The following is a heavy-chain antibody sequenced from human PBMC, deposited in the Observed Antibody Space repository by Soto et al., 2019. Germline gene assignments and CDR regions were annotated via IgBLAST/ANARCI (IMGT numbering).Heavy chain of an antibody. CDR1: GGSFSGYY. CDR3: ARGLGMTPLDGHWFDP. D-gene: IGHD3-10*01. Sequence: QVQLQQWGAGLLKPSETLSLTCAVYGGSFSGYYWSWIRQPPGKGLEWIGEINHSGSTNYNPSLKSRVTISVDTSKNQFSRKRSSVTAADTAVYYCARGLGMTPLDGHWFDPWGQGSLVTVSS. CDR2: INHSGST. V-gene: IGHV4-34*01. J-gene: IGHJ5*02.